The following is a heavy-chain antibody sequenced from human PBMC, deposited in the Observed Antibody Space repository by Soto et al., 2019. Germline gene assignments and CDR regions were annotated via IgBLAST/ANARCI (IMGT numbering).Heavy chain of an antibody. CDR3: ARGAQAVAGIDY. CDR1: GGSFSGYY. V-gene: IGHV4-34*01. CDR2: INHSGST. J-gene: IGHJ4*02. D-gene: IGHD6-19*01. Sequence: PSETLSLTCAVYGGSFSGYYWSWIRQPPGKGLEWIGEINHSGSTNYDPSLKSRVTISVDTSKNQFSLKLSSVTAADTAVYYCARGAQAVAGIDYWGQGTLVTVSS.